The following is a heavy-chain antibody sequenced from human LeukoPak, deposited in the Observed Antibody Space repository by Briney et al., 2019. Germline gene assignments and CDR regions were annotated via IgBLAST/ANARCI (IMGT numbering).Heavy chain of an antibody. V-gene: IGHV1-69*13. CDR3: ARDNWKYYYYYMDV. J-gene: IGHJ6*03. D-gene: IGHD1-20*01. CDR1: GGTFSSYA. Sequence: ASVKVSCKASGGTFSSYAISWVRQAPGQGLEWMGGIIPIFGTANYAQKFQGRVTITADESTSTAYMELSSLRSEDTAVYYCARDNWKYYYYYMDVWGKGTTVTVSS. CDR2: IIPIFGTA.